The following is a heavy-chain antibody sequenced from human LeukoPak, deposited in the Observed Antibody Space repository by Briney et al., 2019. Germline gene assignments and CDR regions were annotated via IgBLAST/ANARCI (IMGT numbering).Heavy chain of an antibody. Sequence: ASVKVSCKASGYTFSDYFVHWVRQAPGQGLEWVGLINPNGGVTHYAQKFQGRVTVTRDLSTNTVYMALSSLTSEDTALYYCARITMLRGVTNDYWGQGTLVTVSS. CDR3: ARITMLRGVTNDY. CDR1: GYTFSDYF. J-gene: IGHJ4*02. V-gene: IGHV1-46*01. D-gene: IGHD3-10*01. CDR2: INPNGGVT.